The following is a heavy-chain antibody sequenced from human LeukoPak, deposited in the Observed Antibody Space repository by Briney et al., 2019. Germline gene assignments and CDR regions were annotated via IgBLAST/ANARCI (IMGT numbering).Heavy chain of an antibody. D-gene: IGHD5-12*01. Sequence: GGSLRLSCTASGFIFSQYGMSWVRQGPGKGLEWVSTVSGSAVRTHYAHSLKGRFTISRDNSKDTLYLQMNSLRAEDTAVYYCAKDRRGFSGYDPYDAFDIWGQGTMVTVSS. CDR1: GFIFSQYG. J-gene: IGHJ3*02. CDR2: VSGSAVRT. V-gene: IGHV3-23*01. CDR3: AKDRRGFSGYDPYDAFDI.